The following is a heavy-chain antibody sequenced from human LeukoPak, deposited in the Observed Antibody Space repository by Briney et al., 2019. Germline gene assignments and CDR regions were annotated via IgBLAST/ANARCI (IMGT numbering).Heavy chain of an antibody. CDR1: GGSISSSSYF. Sequence: PSETLSLTCTVSGGSISSSSYFWGWIRQPPGKGLEWIGRIYTSGSTNYNPSLKSRVTISVDTSKNQFSLKLNSVTAADTAVYYCARVPRSSSWYGIRYWGQGTLVTVSS. J-gene: IGHJ4*02. D-gene: IGHD6-13*01. V-gene: IGHV4-61*02. CDR2: IYTSGST. CDR3: ARVPRSSSWYGIRY.